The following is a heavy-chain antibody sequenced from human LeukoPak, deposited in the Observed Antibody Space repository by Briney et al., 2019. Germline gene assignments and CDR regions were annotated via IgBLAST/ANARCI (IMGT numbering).Heavy chain of an antibody. V-gene: IGHV1-2*02. Sequence: GASVKVSCKASGYTFTGYHIHWVQQAPGQGLEWMGWINPNSGGTNYAQKFQGRVTMTRDTSISTAYMELSRLRSDDTAVYYCGRGAEWEPFDYWGQGTLVTVSS. CDR3: GRGAEWEPFDY. CDR2: INPNSGGT. CDR1: GYTFTGYH. J-gene: IGHJ4*02. D-gene: IGHD1-26*01.